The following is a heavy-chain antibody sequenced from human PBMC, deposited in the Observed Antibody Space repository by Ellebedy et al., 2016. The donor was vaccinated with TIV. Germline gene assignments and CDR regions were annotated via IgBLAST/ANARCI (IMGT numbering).Heavy chain of an antibody. CDR3: ARVFLDSLTRLGYFEL. V-gene: IGHV3-48*01. Sequence: GESLKISCEASGFAFSNFAMNSVRQAPGKAPEWLAYILPSGGGIYYAESVKGRFTIRRHNANNSLFLQMTYLRAEDTGVYYCARVFLDSLTRLGYFELWGRGTLVTVTS. D-gene: IGHD3-22*01. CDR2: ILPSGGGI. J-gene: IGHJ2*01. CDR1: GFAFSNFA.